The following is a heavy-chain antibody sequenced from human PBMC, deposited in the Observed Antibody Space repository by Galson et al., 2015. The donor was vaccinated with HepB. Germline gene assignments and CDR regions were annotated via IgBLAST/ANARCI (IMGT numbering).Heavy chain of an antibody. CDR3: AKDGPPYGNYAHWYFDL. D-gene: IGHD4-11*01. Sequence: SLRLSCAASGFTFSTSAMHWVRQAPGKGLEWVAVISYDGDNKVYADSVKGQFTISRDNSRNTLFLQMNSLRPEDTAVYYCAKDGPPYGNYAHWYFDLWGRGTLVAVSS. CDR1: GFTFSTSA. V-gene: IGHV3-30*04. CDR2: ISYDGDNK. J-gene: IGHJ2*01.